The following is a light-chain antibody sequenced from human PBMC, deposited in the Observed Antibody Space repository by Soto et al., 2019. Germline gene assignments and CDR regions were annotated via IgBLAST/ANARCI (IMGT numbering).Light chain of an antibody. CDR3: TSYTSSSTVV. CDR2: DVS. Sequence: QSALTQPASVCGSPGQSITISCTGTSSDIGAYNYVSWYQQHPGKVPKLMIYDVSNRPSGVSYRFSASKSGNTASLTISGLQAEDEADYYCTSYTSSSTVVFGGGTKLTVL. CDR1: SSDIGAYNY. J-gene: IGLJ2*01. V-gene: IGLV2-14*01.